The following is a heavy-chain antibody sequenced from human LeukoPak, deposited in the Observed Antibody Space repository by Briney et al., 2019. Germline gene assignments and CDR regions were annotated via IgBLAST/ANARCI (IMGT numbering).Heavy chain of an antibody. Sequence: GRSLRLSCAASGFTFSSYGMHWVRQAPGKGLEWVSLIYSGGSTYYADSVKGRFTISRDNSKNTLYLQMNSLRAEDTAVYYCAKDPNGDYIGAFDIWGQGTMVTVSS. J-gene: IGHJ3*02. D-gene: IGHD4-17*01. V-gene: IGHV3-NL1*01. CDR1: GFTFSSYG. CDR2: IYSGGST. CDR3: AKDPNGDYIGAFDI.